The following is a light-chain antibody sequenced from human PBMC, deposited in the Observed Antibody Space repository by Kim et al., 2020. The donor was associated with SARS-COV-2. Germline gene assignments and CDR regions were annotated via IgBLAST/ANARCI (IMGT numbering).Light chain of an antibody. CDR1: SSDIEHDNL. J-gene: IGLJ3*02. CDR3: CSNAPGSTWV. CDR2: EVR. Sequence: QSALTQPASVSGSPGQSITISCTGTSSDIEHDNLVSWYQHHPGQAPKLLIFEVRKRPSGVSDRFSGSKSGNTASLTVSGLQAEDEADYFCCSNAPGSTWVFGGGTQLTVL. V-gene: IGLV2-23*02.